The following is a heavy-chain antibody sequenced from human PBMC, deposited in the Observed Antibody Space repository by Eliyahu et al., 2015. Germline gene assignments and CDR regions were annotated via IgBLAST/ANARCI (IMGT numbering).Heavy chain of an antibody. V-gene: IGHV4-34*01. CDR1: TGSFSGYY. CDR2: IHHRGSP. J-gene: IGHJ4*02. D-gene: IGHD1-14*01. Sequence: QAQLKQWGTRLLKPSDTLSLTCAVYTGSFSGYYWTWIRQTPGRGLEVAWEIHHRGSPHPPPSLKTRVTISVDTSKNQFSLKLNSVTVTDTAVYYCARGRTSPRDFDSWGQGTLVTVSS. CDR3: ARGRTSPRDFDS.